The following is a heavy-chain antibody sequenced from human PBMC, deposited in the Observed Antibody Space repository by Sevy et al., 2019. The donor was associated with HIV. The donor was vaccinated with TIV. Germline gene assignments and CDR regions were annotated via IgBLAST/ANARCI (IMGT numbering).Heavy chain of an antibody. Sequence: SETPSLTCTVSGGSISSYCCNWIRQSPGKGLEWIGYMCHTGITNSNPSLKSRVTISLDTSRNKFSLRMGSVTAADPAVYYWARSGHSYGLFDYWGQGTLVTVSS. J-gene: IGHJ4*02. CDR3: ARSGHSYGLFDY. CDR1: GGSISSYC. D-gene: IGHD5-18*01. CDR2: MCHTGIT. V-gene: IGHV4-59*13.